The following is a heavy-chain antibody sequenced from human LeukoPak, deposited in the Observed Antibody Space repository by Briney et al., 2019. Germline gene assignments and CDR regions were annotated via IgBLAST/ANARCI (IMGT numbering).Heavy chain of an antibody. D-gene: IGHD4-23*01. CDR3: ARDNSVEDTAWWFDP. J-gene: IGHJ5*02. CDR1: GYTFTNYY. V-gene: IGHV1-46*01. Sequence: GASVKVSCKASGYTFTNYYIHWVRQAPGQGLEWMGLINPGGDNTNYAQNFQGRVTMTRDTSISTAYMELSRLRSDDTAVYYCARDNSVEDTAWWFDPWGQGTLVTVSS. CDR2: INPGGDNT.